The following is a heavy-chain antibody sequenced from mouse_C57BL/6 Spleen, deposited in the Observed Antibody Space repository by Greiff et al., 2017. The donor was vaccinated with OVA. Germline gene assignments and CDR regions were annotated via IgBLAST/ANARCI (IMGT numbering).Heavy chain of an antibody. CDR3: AREGGYDGYIDY. Sequence: QVQLKQPGTELVKPGASVKLSCKASGYTFTSYWMHWVKQRPGQGLEWIGNINPSNGGTNYNEKFKSKATLTVDKSSSTAYMQLSSLTSEDSAVYYCAREGGYDGYIDYWGQGTTLTVSS. D-gene: IGHD2-3*01. J-gene: IGHJ2*01. CDR2: INPSNGGT. CDR1: GYTFTSYW. V-gene: IGHV1-53*01.